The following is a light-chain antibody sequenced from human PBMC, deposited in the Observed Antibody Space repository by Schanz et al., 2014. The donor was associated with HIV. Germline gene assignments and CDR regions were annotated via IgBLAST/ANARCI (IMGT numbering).Light chain of an antibody. J-gene: IGLJ3*02. CDR3: QSYDGNNAGV. CDR2: EDD. V-gene: IGLV6-57*04. Sequence: NFMLTQPHSVSESPGKTVAISCTRNSGSIGSNYVHWFQQRPGTAPTTIIYEDDHRASGVPDRFSGSLDYSSNSASLIISGLRTEDEADYYCQSYDGNNAGVFGGGTKLT. CDR1: SGSIGSNY.